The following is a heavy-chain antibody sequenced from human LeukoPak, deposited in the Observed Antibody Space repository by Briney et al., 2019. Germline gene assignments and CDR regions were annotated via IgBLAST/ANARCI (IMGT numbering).Heavy chain of an antibody. D-gene: IGHD1-1*01. J-gene: IGHJ2*01. CDR3: ARRGTNEYFDL. CDR1: GYSFNNYW. CDR2: IYPGDSDT. Sequence: GESLKISCTGSGYSFNNYWIGWVCQMPGKGLEWMGIIYPGDSDTQYSPSFQGQVTISADKSINTAYLQWSSLKASDIAIYYCARRGTNEYFDLWGRGTLVTVSS. V-gene: IGHV5-51*01.